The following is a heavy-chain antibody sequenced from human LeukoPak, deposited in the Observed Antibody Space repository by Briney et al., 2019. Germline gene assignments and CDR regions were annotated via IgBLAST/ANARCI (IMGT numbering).Heavy chain of an antibody. CDR3: ARDLSAVGVVVVAVPNWFDP. Sequence: GRSLRLSCAASGFSFDDYAMHWVRQAPGKGLEWVSGISWNSGSIGYADPVKGRFTISRDNAKNSLYLQMNSLRAEDTAVYYCARDLSAVGVVVVAVPNWFDPWGQGTLVTVSS. D-gene: IGHD2-15*01. CDR2: ISWNSGSI. J-gene: IGHJ5*02. V-gene: IGHV3-9*01. CDR1: GFSFDDYA.